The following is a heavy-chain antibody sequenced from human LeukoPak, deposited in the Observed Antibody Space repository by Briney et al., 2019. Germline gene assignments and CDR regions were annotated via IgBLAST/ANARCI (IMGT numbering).Heavy chain of an antibody. CDR3: ARGSRDGYNYY. Sequence: SETLSLTCTVSGGSISSSSYYWGWIRQPPGKGLEWIGSIYYSGSTNYNPSLKSRVTISVDTSKNQFSLKLSSVTAADTAVYYCARGSRDGYNYYWGQGTLVTVSS. D-gene: IGHD5-24*01. CDR2: IYYSGST. CDR1: GGSISSSSYY. J-gene: IGHJ4*02. V-gene: IGHV4-39*07.